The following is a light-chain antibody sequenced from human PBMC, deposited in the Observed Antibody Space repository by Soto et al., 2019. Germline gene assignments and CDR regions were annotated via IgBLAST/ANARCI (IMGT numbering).Light chain of an antibody. CDR3: QQYNNGGT. Sequence: EIVMTQSTATLSVSPGERATLSCRASQSVSNKLAWYQQKPGQVPRLLIYGASTRATGIPARFSGSGSETEFTLTISSLQSEDFAVYYCQQYNNGGTFGQGTKVEIE. V-gene: IGKV3-15*01. J-gene: IGKJ1*01. CDR2: GAS. CDR1: QSVSNK.